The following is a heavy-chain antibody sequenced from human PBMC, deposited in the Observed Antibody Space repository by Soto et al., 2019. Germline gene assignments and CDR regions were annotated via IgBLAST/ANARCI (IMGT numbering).Heavy chain of an antibody. Sequence: TLSLSCTVSGGSISSGGYYWIWIRHHPGKGLEWIGYIYYSGSTYYNPSLKSRVTISVDTSKNQFSLKLSSVTAADTAVYYCAGYDYYDSSGYYAFDIWGRGTMVTVSS. V-gene: IGHV4-31*03. J-gene: IGHJ3*02. CDR1: GGSISSGGYY. CDR2: IYYSGST. D-gene: IGHD3-22*01. CDR3: AGYDYYDSSGYYAFDI.